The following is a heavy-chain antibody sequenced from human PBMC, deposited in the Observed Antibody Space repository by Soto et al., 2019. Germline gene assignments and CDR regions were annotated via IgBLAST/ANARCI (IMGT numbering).Heavy chain of an antibody. CDR2: ISSSSSYI. J-gene: IGHJ4*02. V-gene: IGHV3-21*01. CDR1: GFTFSSYS. CDR3: ARDQGLIWPSAGSFDY. Sequence: EVQLVESGGGLVKPGGSLRLSCAASGFTFSSYSMNWVRQAPGKGLEWVSSISSSSSYIYYADSVKGRFTISRDNAKNSLYLQMNSLRAEDTAVYYCARDQGLIWPSAGSFDYWGQGTLVTVSS. D-gene: IGHD6-19*01.